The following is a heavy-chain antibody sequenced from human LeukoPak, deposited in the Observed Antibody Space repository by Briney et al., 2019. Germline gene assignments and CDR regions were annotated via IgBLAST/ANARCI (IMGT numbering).Heavy chain of an antibody. CDR2: IYYSGST. Sequence: SETLSLTCTVSGGSISSSSYYWGWIRQPPGKGLEWIGSIYYSGSTYYNPSLKSRVTISVDTSKNQFSLKLSSVTAADTAVYYCARHLKAAAYFDYWGQGTLVTVSS. V-gene: IGHV4-39*01. D-gene: IGHD6-13*01. CDR1: GGSISSSSYY. J-gene: IGHJ4*02. CDR3: ARHLKAAAYFDY.